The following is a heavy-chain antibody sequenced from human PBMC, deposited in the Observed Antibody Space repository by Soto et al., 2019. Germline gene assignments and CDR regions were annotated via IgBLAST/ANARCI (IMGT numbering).Heavy chain of an antibody. CDR1: GGSISSGGYY. Sequence: SETLSLTCTVSGGSISSGGYYWSWIRQHPGKGLEWIGYNYYSGITYYNPSLKSRVTISLDTSKNQFSLKLSSVTAADTAVYYCARVWGGAFDIWGQGTMVTVSS. D-gene: IGHD3-10*01. V-gene: IGHV4-31*03. J-gene: IGHJ3*02. CDR3: ARVWGGAFDI. CDR2: NYYSGIT.